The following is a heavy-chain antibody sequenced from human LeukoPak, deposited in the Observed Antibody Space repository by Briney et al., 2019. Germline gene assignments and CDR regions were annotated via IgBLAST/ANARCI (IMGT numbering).Heavy chain of an antibody. D-gene: IGHD5-24*01. Sequence: HPGGSLRLSCAASGFTFDDYAMYWVRQAPGKGLQWVSLISADGGRTYYADAVKGRFTISRDNGIRSLYLQIHSLRTEDTALYYCAKGDGYYYYYGMDVWGQGTTVAVSS. CDR1: GFTFDDYA. CDR2: ISADGGRT. CDR3: AKGDGYYYYYGMDV. J-gene: IGHJ6*02. V-gene: IGHV3-43*02.